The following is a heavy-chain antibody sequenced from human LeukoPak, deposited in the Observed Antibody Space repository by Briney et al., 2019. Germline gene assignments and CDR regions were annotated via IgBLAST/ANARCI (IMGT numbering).Heavy chain of an antibody. Sequence: ASVKVSCKASGYTFTSYDINWVRQATGQGLEWMGWMNPNSGNTGYAQKFQGRVTMTRNTSTSTVYMELSSLRSEDMAVYYCARDPYSNTWALDYWGQGTLVTVSS. CDR1: GYTFTSYD. D-gene: IGHD6-13*01. J-gene: IGHJ4*02. V-gene: IGHV1-8*01. CDR2: MNPNSGNT. CDR3: ARDPYSNTWALDY.